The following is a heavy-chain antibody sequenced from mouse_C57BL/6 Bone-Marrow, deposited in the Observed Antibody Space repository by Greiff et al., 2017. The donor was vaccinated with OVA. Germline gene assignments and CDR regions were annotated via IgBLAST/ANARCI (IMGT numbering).Heavy chain of an antibody. J-gene: IGHJ2*01. V-gene: IGHV5-6*02. D-gene: IGHD1-1*01. CDR2: ISSGGSYT. CDR1: GFTFSSYG. CDR3: ARHGDYGSFFDY. Sequence: DVMLVESGGDLVKPGGSLKLSCAASGFTFSSYGMSWVRQTPDKRLEWVATISSGGSYTYYPDSVRGRFTISRYNANNTLYLQMSSLKSEDTATYYCARHGDYGSFFDYWGQGTTLTVSS.